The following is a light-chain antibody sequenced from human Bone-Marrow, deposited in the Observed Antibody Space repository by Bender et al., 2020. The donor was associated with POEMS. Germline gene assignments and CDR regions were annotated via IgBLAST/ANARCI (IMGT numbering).Light chain of an antibody. J-gene: IGLJ2*01. Sequence: QSALTQPASVSGSPGQSITISCTGTRSDIASFDLISWYQQHPGEVPKLMIFGGTKRPSGVSIRFSGSTSDNTASLTISGLQADDEADYFCCSYAGSGVVFGGGTKLTVL. CDR2: GGT. V-gene: IGLV2-23*01. CDR1: RSDIASFDL. CDR3: CSYAGSGVV.